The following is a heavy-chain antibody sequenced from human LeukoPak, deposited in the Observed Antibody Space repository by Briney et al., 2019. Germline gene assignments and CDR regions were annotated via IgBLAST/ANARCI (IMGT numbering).Heavy chain of an antibody. D-gene: IGHD6-13*01. V-gene: IGHV4-59*08. CDR3: ARTIAAAGSDWFDP. J-gene: IGHJ5*02. Sequence: PSETLSFNCTVYGCSISSYYWSWIRQPPGKGLEWIGYIYYSGSTNYNPSLKSRVTISVDTSKNQLSLKLSSVTAADTAVYYCARTIAAAGSDWFDPWGQGTLVTVSS. CDR1: GCSISSYY. CDR2: IYYSGST.